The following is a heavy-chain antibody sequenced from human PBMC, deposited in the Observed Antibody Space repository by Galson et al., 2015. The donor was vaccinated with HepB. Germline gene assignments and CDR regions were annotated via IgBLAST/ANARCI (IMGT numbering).Heavy chain of an antibody. Sequence: SCKASGYTFTGYYMHWVRQAPGQGLEWMGWINPNSGGTNYAQKFQGWVTMTRDTSISTAYMELSRLRSDDTAVYYCARETDYYDSSGYYPVDFFDYWGQGTLVTVSS. V-gene: IGHV1-2*04. D-gene: IGHD3-22*01. J-gene: IGHJ4*02. CDR3: ARETDYYDSSGYYPVDFFDY. CDR2: INPNSGGT. CDR1: GYTFTGYY.